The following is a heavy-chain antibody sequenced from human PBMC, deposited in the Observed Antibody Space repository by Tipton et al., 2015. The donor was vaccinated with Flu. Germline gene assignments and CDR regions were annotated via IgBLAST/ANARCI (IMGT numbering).Heavy chain of an antibody. J-gene: IGHJ5*02. V-gene: IGHV4-38-2*01. CDR2: VARTGDS. CDR3: ARRDYSNYVSDPKSWFDP. Sequence: LSLTCAVSGDSISSDYYWAWIRQFPGKGLEWIGTVARTGDSINNPPLKSRATSSIDTSKNQSSLKMKSVTATDMAVYYCARRDYSNYVSDPKSWFDPWGQGTLVAVSS. CDR1: GDSISSDYY. D-gene: IGHD4-11*01.